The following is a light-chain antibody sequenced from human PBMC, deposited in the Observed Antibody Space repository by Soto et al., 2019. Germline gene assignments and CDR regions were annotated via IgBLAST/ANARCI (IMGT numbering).Light chain of an antibody. CDR3: QQSYSTPRTT. Sequence: DIQMTQSPSSLSASVGDRVTITCRASQSISSYLNWYQQKPGKAPKLLIYAASSLQSGVPSRFSGSGSGRDFTLTISSLQPEDFATYYCQQSYSTPRTTFGGGTKVEIK. J-gene: IGKJ4*01. CDR2: AAS. V-gene: IGKV1-39*01. CDR1: QSISSY.